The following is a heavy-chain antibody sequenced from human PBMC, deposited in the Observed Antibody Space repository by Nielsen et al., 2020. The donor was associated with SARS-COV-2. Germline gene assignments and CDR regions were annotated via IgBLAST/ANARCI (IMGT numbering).Heavy chain of an antibody. CDR2: INHSGDT. Sequence: SETLSLTCAVSGGSFTAYYWSWIRQPPGKGLEWIGEINHSGDTNNNPSLRSRVTVSRDTSKNQFSLRLSSVTAADTAVYYCARGRWGPSRLLKYYFFALDVWGEGTTVTVSS. CDR3: ARGRWGPSRLLKYYFFALDV. V-gene: IGHV4-34*01. D-gene: IGHD7-27*01. CDR1: GGSFTAYY. J-gene: IGHJ6*02.